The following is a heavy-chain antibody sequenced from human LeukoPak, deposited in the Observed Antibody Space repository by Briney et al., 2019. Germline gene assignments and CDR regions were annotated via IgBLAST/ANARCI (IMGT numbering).Heavy chain of an antibody. CDR3: TKSSWSLFDP. D-gene: IGHD3-10*01. CDR1: GGSISSSSYY. V-gene: IGHV4-39*07. J-gene: IGHJ5*02. CDR2: IYYSGTT. Sequence: SETLSLTCNVSGGSISSSSYYWGWIRQPPGKGLELIGNIYYSGTTYYNPSLKSRVTISVDTSKNQFSLKLSSVTAADTAVYYCTKSSWSLFDPWGQGTLVTVSS.